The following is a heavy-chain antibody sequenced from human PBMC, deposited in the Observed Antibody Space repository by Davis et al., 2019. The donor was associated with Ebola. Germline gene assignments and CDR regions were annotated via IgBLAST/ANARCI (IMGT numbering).Heavy chain of an antibody. V-gene: IGHV1-18*01. CDR1: GYTFTSYG. CDR3: AREMQQSGGGAHDY. Sequence: AASVKVSCKASGYTFTSYGISWVRQAPGQGLEWMGRISAYNGNTNYAQKLQGRVTMTTDTSTRTVYMELRSLTFDDTAIYYCAREMQQSGGGAHDYWGQGTLVIVSP. D-gene: IGHD1-26*01. J-gene: IGHJ4*02. CDR2: ISAYNGNT.